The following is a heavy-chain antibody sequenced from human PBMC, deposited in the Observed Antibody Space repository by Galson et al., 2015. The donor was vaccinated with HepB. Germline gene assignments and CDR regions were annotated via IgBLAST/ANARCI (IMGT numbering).Heavy chain of an antibody. D-gene: IGHD6-6*01. CDR1: GGTFSSYA. J-gene: IGHJ6*03. V-gene: IGHV1-69*10. CDR3: ARGESIAARPTPYYYYMDV. CDR2: IIPILGIA. Sequence: SVKVSCKASGGTFSSYAISWVRQAPGQGLEWMGGIIPILGIANYAQKFQGRVTITADKSTSTAYMELSSLRSEDTAVYYCARGESIAARPTPYYYYMDVWGKGTTVTVSS.